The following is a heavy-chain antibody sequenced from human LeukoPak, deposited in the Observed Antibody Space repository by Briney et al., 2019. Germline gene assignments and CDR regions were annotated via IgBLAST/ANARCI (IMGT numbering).Heavy chain of an antibody. J-gene: IGHJ4*02. V-gene: IGHV4-59*01. CDR1: GGSISSYY. CDR3: ARGRRDGHFDY. D-gene: IGHD5-24*01. Sequence: PSETLSLTCTVSGGSISSYYWSWIRQPPGKGLEWIGYIYYSGSTNYNPSLKSRVTISVDTSKNQFSLKLSSVTAADTAVYYCARGRRDGHFDYRGQGTLVTVSS. CDR2: IYYSGST.